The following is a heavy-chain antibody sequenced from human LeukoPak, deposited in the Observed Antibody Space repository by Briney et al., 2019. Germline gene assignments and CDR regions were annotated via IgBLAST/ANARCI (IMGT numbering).Heavy chain of an antibody. D-gene: IGHD3-9*01. CDR1: GYMFSSYY. V-gene: IGHV1-46*01. J-gene: IGHJ6*03. CDR3: ARGPDYDILTGPNYYYYYMDI. Sequence: ASVKVSCKASGYMFSSYYMHWVRQAPGQGLEWMGFINPSGGSTSYAQKFQGRVTITADKSTSTAYMELSSLRSEDTAVYYCARGPDYDILTGPNYYYYYMDIWGKGTTVTVSS. CDR2: INPSGGST.